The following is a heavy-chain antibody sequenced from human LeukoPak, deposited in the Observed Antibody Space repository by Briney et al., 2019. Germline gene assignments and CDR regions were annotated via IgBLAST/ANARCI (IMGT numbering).Heavy chain of an antibody. Sequence: GSLRLSCAASGFTFSSYAMHWVRQAPGKGLEWVSSISSSSSYIYYADSVKGRFTISRDNAKNSLYLQMNSLRAEDTAVYYCARGPPDGDYLIDAFDIWGQGTMVTVSS. CDR3: ARGPPDGDYLIDAFDI. CDR1: GFTFSSYA. J-gene: IGHJ3*02. V-gene: IGHV3-21*01. D-gene: IGHD4-17*01. CDR2: ISSSSSYI.